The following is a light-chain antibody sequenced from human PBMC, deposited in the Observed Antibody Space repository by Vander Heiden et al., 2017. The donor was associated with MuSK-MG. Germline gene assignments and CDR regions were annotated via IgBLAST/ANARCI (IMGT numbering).Light chain of an antibody. CDR1: SSNIGAGYD. V-gene: IGLV1-40*01. Sequence: QSVLTQPPSASGAPAQRVTISCTGSSSNIGAGYDVHWYQQLPGTAPKLLIYGNSNRPSGVPDRFSGSKSGTSASLAITGLQAEDEADYYCQSYDSSLNVVFGGGTKLT. CDR3: QSYDSSLNVV. J-gene: IGLJ2*01. CDR2: GNS.